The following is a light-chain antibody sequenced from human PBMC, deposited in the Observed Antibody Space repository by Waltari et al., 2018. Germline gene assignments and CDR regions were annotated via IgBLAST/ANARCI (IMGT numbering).Light chain of an antibody. V-gene: IGLV3-25*03. CDR3: QSADSATYVI. Sequence: SYELTQPPSVSVSPGQTARITCSGDALPKQYAYLYQQKAGQAPVLVIYKDTERPSGIPERFSGSSSGTTVTLTISGVQAEDEADYYCQSADSATYVIFGGGTKLTVL. J-gene: IGLJ2*01. CDR2: KDT. CDR1: ALPKQY.